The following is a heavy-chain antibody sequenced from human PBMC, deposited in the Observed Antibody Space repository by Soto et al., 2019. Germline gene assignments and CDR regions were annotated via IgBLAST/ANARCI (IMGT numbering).Heavy chain of an antibody. CDR2: IIPIFGTA. CDR1: GGTFSSYA. D-gene: IGHD6-19*01. J-gene: IGHJ4*02. V-gene: IGHV1-69*13. Sequence: EASVKVSCKASGGTFSSYAISWVRQAPGQGLEWMGGIIPIFGTANYAQKFQGRVTITADESTSTAYMELSSLRSEDTAVYYCASHSSGEMGQYWGQGTLVTVSS. CDR3: ASHSSGEMGQY.